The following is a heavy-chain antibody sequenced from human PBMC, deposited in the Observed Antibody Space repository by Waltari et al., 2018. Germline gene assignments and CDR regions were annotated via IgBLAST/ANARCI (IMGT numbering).Heavy chain of an antibody. CDR2: IWDDGSNA. J-gene: IGHJ4*02. V-gene: IGHV3-74*01. Sequence: EVHLMETGGGLVQPGGSLRLSCTASGFNFGREWMHWVRQAPGKGLVWVSHIWDDGSNAKYAHSVRGRFTISRDNAKNTLYLQMNSLRADDTGVYYCARDQPEVGNFIDYWGQGTLVTVSS. CDR1: GFNFGREW. CDR3: ARDQPEVGNFIDY. D-gene: IGHD1-1*01.